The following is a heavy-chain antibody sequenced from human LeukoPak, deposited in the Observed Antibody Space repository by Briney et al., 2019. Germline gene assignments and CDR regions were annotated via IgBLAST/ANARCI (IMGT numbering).Heavy chain of an antibody. Sequence: SETLSLTCTVSGGSISSSSYYWGWIRQPPGKGLEWIGSIYYSGSTYYNPSLKSRVTIAVDTSKNELSLKLTPVTAADSALHYCESKGPHLYDISGYYSLGYRTLSYFDYWGQGTLVTVSS. D-gene: IGHD3-22*01. V-gene: IGHV4-39*01. CDR1: GGSISSSSYY. J-gene: IGHJ4*02. CDR2: IYYSGST. CDR3: ESKGPHLYDISGYYSLGYRTLSYFDY.